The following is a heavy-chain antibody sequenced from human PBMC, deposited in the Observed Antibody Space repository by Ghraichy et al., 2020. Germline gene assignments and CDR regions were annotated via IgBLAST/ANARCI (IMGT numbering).Heavy chain of an antibody. J-gene: IGHJ3*02. CDR2: ISAYNGNT. Sequence: ASVKVSCKASGDTFTSYGISWVRQAPGQGLEWMGWISAYNGNTNYAQKLQGRVTMTTDTSTSTAYMELRSLRSDDTAVYYCARYCSGGSCYSEWNAFDIWGQGTMVTVAS. CDR3: ARYCSGGSCYSEWNAFDI. D-gene: IGHD2-15*01. V-gene: IGHV1-18*04. CDR1: GDTFTSYG.